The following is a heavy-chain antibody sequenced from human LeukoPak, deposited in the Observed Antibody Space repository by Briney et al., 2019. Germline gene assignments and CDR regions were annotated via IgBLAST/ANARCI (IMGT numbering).Heavy chain of an antibody. J-gene: IGHJ5*02. D-gene: IGHD2-8*02. CDR2: TYFRSKWYN. V-gene: IGHV6-1*01. CDR1: GDSVSSNSAA. CDR3: VRDPGNWFDP. Sequence: SQTLSLTCDISGDSVSSNSAAWNWIRQSPSRGLEWLGRTYFRSKWYNDYAPSAKSRIVVNPDTSKNHFSLQLNSVTPEDTAVYYCVRDPGNWFDPWGQGILVTVSP.